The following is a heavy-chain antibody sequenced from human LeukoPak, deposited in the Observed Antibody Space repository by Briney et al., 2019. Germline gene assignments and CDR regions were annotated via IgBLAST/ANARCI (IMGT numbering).Heavy chain of an antibody. J-gene: IGHJ4*02. D-gene: IGHD6-6*01. CDR3: ARSSSASRDDY. CDR1: GYTFTGYY. V-gene: IGHV1-2*06. CDR2: INPNSGGT. Sequence: ASVKVSCKASGYTFTGYYMHWVRQAPGQGLEWMGRINPNSGGTNYAQKFQGRVTMTSDTSIGTAYMELSRLRSDDTAVYYCARSSSASRDDYWGQGTLVTASS.